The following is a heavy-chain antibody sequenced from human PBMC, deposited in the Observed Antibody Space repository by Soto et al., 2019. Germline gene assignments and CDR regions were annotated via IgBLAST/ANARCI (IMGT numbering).Heavy chain of an antibody. CDR3: ARAFPSQTTVTIFFDY. J-gene: IGHJ4*02. Sequence: QVQLVQSGAEVKKPGSSVKVSCKASGGTFSSYAISWVRQAPGQGLEWMGGIIPIFGTASYAQKFQGRVTITADEATSTDDMELSSLRSEDTAVYYCARAFPSQTTVTIFFDYWGQGTLVTVSS. D-gene: IGHD4-17*01. CDR1: GGTFSSYA. CDR2: IIPIFGTA. V-gene: IGHV1-69*01.